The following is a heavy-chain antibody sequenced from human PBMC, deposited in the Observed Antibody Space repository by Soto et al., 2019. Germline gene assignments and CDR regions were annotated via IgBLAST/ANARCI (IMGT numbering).Heavy chain of an antibody. D-gene: IGHD3-10*01. CDR1: GYTFTGYY. CDR2: ITPNSGGT. V-gene: IGHV1-2*04. J-gene: IGHJ4*02. CDR3: ARGGLELSSFVERVRGGYDY. Sequence: QVQLVQSGAEVTKPGASVKVSCKASGYTFTGYYMHCVRQAPGQGLEWMGWITPNSGGTNYAQQFQGWVTMTRDTSISTAYMELSRLRSDDTAVYYCARGGLELSSFVERVRGGYDYWGQGTLVTVSS.